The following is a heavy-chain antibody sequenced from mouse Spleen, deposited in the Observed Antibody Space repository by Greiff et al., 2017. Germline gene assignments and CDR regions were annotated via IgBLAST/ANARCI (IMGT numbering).Heavy chain of an antibody. CDR3: ASIYYGDYYYAMDY. Sequence: EVKLMESGPVLVKPGASVKMSCKASGYTFTDYNMHWVKQSHGKSLEWIGYINPNNGGTSYNQKFKGKATLTVNKSSSTAYMELRSLTSEDSAVYYCASIYYGDYYYAMDYWGQGTSVTVSS. J-gene: IGHJ4*01. CDR2: INPNNGGT. D-gene: IGHD2-13*01. V-gene: IGHV1-22*01. CDR1: GYTFTDYN.